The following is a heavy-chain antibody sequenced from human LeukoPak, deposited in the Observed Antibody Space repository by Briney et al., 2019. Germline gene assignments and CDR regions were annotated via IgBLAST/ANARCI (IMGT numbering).Heavy chain of an antibody. CDR1: GGSISSYY. D-gene: IGHD3-10*01. CDR2: IYYSGST. Sequence: SETLSLTCTVSGGSISSYYWSWIRQPPGKGLEWIGSIYYSGSTYYNPSLKSRVTISVDTSKNQFSLKLSSVTAADTAVYYCARQEGQRVLFDPWGQGTLVTVSS. CDR3: ARQEGQRVLFDP. V-gene: IGHV4-59*05. J-gene: IGHJ5*02.